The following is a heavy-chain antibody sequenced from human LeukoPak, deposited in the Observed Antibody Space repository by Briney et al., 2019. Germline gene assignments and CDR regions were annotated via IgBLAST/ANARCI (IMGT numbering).Heavy chain of an antibody. Sequence: ASVKVSCKASGYTFTGYFLHWVRQAPGQGLEWMGWINPKSGGKNYAQKFQGRVTMTRDTSISTAYMELSSLRSDDTAVYYCSSSMVYYYGMDVWGQGTTVTVSS. D-gene: IGHD2-8*01. CDR3: SSSMVYYYGMDV. J-gene: IGHJ6*02. CDR2: INPKSGGK. CDR1: GYTFTGYF. V-gene: IGHV1-2*02.